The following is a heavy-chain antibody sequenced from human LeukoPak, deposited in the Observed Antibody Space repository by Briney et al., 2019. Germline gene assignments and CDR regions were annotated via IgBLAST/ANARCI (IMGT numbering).Heavy chain of an antibody. D-gene: IGHD6-13*01. Sequence: GESLKISCNGPGYSLSNYWIGWVRQGPGKGLEWMGIIYPGDSDVRYSPSFQGQVTISADKSISTAYLQWSSLQASDTAMYYCARQGYNSTWDRYLAYWGQGTQVTVSS. CDR3: ARQGYNSTWDRYLAY. CDR2: IYPGDSDV. V-gene: IGHV5-51*01. J-gene: IGHJ4*02. CDR1: GYSLSNYW.